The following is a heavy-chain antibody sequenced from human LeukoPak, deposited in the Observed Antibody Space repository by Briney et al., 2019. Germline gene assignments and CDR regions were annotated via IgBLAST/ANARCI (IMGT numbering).Heavy chain of an antibody. CDR3: AKDPFRLRFGDFYYFDY. D-gene: IGHD3-10*01. CDR2: ISGSGGST. J-gene: IGHJ4*02. Sequence: GGSLRLSCAASGFTFNTYAMNWVRQAPGKGLEWVSGISGSGGSTNYADSVKGRFTISRDNSNNTLYLQMNSLRAEDTAVYNCAKDPFRLRFGDFYYFDYWGQGTLVTVSS. V-gene: IGHV3-23*01. CDR1: GFTFNTYA.